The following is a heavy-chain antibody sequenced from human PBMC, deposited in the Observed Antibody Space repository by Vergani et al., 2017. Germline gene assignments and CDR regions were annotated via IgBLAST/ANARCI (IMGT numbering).Heavy chain of an antibody. Sequence: QVQLQESGPGLVKPSQTLSLTCTVSGGSISSGDYYWSWIRQPPGKGLEWIGYIYYSGNMYYNPSLKSRLIISIDTSQNQFSLKLNSVTAADTAVYYCARGGGFGEFNWFDPWGQGTVVTVSS. CDR2: IYYSGNM. CDR1: GGSISSGDYY. V-gene: IGHV4-30-4*08. CDR3: ARGGGFGEFNWFDP. D-gene: IGHD3-10*01. J-gene: IGHJ5*02.